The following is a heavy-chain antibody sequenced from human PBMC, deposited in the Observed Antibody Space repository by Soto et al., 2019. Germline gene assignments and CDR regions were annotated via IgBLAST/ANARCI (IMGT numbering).Heavy chain of an antibody. CDR1: GFTFSSYS. CDR2: ISSSSSTI. V-gene: IGHV3-48*02. D-gene: IGHD3-3*01. CDR3: AREIPFGVVIIPSYYYGMDV. J-gene: IGHJ6*02. Sequence: GGSLRLSCAASGFTFSSYSMNWVRQAPGKGLEWVSYISSSSSTIYYADSVKGRFTISRDNAKNSLYLQMNSLRDEDTAVYYCAREIPFGVVIIPSYYYGMDVWGQGTTVTVSS.